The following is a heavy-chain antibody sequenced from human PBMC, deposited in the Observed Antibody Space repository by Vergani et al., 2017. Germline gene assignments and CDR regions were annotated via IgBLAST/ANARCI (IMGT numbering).Heavy chain of an antibody. J-gene: IGHJ5*02. V-gene: IGHV4-61*02. CDR2: IYTSGST. D-gene: IGHD3-16*01. Sequence: QVQLQESGPGLVKPSQTLSLTCTVSGGSISSGSYYWSWIRQPAGKGLEWIGRIYTSGSTNYNPSLKSRVTISVDTSKNQFSLKMRYVTAAAAAVYYCARGGGRNWFNPWGQGTLVTVSS. CDR3: ARGGGRNWFNP. CDR1: GGSISSGSYY.